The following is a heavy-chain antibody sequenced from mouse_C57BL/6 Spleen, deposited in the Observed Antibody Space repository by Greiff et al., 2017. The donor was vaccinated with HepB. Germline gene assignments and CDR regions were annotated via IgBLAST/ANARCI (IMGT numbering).Heavy chain of an antibody. Sequence: VQLQQPGAELVKPGASVKLSCKASGYTFTSYWMQWVKQRPGQGLEWIGEIDPSDSYTNYNQKFKGEATLTVDTSSSTAYMQLSSLTSEDSAVYYCARWGAFDYWGQGTTLTVSS. CDR2: IDPSDSYT. CDR1: GYTFTSYW. V-gene: IGHV1-50*01. CDR3: ARWGAFDY. J-gene: IGHJ2*01.